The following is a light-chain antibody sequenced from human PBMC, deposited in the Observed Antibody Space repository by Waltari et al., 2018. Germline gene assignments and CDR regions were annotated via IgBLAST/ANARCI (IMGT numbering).Light chain of an antibody. CDR2: DVS. V-gene: IGLV2-14*01. Sequence: QSALTQPASVSGSPGQSLTIPCTGTSSDVGGYNYVSWYQQHPGKAPKFMIYDVSQRPSGVSNRFSGSKSGNTASLTISGLQAEDEADYYCSSYTSNNIWVFGGGTKLTVL. CDR3: SSYTSNNIWV. J-gene: IGLJ3*02. CDR1: SSDVGGYNY.